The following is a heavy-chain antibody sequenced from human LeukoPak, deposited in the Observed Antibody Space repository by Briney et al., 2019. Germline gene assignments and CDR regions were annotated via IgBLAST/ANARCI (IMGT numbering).Heavy chain of an antibody. CDR3: ARDRPTAASRLFVVQ. D-gene: IGHD3-3*01. V-gene: IGHV3-21*01. J-gene: IGHJ4*02. CDR1: GFTFSSYW. Sequence: GGSLRLSCAASGFTFSSYWMHWVRQAPGKGLEWVSSMSSGSRYIYYADSVRGRFTISRDNAKNSLYLLMNSLRAEDTAVYYCARDRPTAASRLFVVQWGQGTLVTVSS. CDR2: MSSGSRYI.